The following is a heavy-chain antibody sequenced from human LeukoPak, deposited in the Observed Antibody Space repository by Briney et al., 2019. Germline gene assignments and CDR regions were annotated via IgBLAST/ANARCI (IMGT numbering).Heavy chain of an antibody. CDR3: ARYCSSTSCFQSGGHYYGMDV. V-gene: IGHV4-30-2*01. J-gene: IGHJ6*04. Sequence: PSQTLSLTCAVSGGSISSGGYAWSWIRQPPGKGLEWIWYIYHSGSTYYNPSLKSRVTISVDRSKNQFSLKLSSVTAADTAVYYCARYCSSTSCFQSGGHYYGMDVWGKGTTVTVSS. CDR2: IYHSGST. CDR1: GGSISSGGYA. D-gene: IGHD2-2*01.